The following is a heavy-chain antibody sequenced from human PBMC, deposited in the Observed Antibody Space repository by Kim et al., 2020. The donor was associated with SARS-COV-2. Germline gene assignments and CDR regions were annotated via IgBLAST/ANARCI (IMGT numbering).Heavy chain of an antibody. CDR1: GFTFSNYW. D-gene: IGHD2-15*01. Sequence: GGSLRLSCAASGFTFSNYWMHWVRQAPGKGLVWVSRISTDGIDTSYADSVKDRFTISRDNAKNTLYLQMNSLRAEDTAVYYCIRGATGGTDYWGQGTLVTVSS. V-gene: IGHV3-74*01. CDR2: ISTDGIDT. J-gene: IGHJ4*02. CDR3: IRGATGGTDY.